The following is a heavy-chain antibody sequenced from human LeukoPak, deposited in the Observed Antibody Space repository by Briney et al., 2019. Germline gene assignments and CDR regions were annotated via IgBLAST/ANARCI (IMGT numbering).Heavy chain of an antibody. V-gene: IGHV5-51*01. CDR2: IYPGDSDT. D-gene: IGHD3-3*01. Sequence: GESLKISCKGSGYSFATYWIGWVRQMPGKGLEWMGIIYPGDSDTRYSPSFQGQVTISADKSISTAYLQWSSLKASDTAMYYCARQVPKALRSGYYDYYYYYYYMDVWGKGTTVTVSS. J-gene: IGHJ6*03. CDR3: ARQVPKALRSGYYDYYYYYYYMDV. CDR1: GYSFATYW.